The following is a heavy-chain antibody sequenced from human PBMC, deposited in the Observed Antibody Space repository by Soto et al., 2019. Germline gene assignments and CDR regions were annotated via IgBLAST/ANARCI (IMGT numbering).Heavy chain of an antibody. CDR2: VFSSGNT. CDR3: VRSFFYDNTAYNYADAFDI. V-gene: IGHV4-4*07. Sequence: SETLSLTCTVSGGSISSYYWSLIRQPAGKGLEWIGRVFSSGNTNDNPSLQSRVTMSVDTSKNQFSLKLSSVTAADTAVYYCVRSFFYDNTAYNYADAFDIWDQGTIVTGSS. D-gene: IGHD3-22*01. CDR1: GGSISSYY. J-gene: IGHJ3*02.